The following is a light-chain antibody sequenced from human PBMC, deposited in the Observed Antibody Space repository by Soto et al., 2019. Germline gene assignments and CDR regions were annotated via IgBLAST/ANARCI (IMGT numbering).Light chain of an antibody. CDR2: DAS. J-gene: IGKJ5*01. CDR3: HQRYDWPIT. Sequence: ENVLTQSPGTLSLSPGERATLSCRANQSISNYLAWYQQRPGQAPRLLIYDASRRATGIPARFSGSGSGTDFTLTISSLEPEDFAVYYCHQRYDWPITFGQGTRLEIK. V-gene: IGKV3-11*01. CDR1: QSISNY.